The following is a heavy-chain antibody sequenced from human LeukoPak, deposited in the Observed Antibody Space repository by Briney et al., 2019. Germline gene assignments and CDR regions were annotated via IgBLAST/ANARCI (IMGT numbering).Heavy chain of an antibody. CDR1: GYTFTSYD. V-gene: IGHV1-8*01. D-gene: IGHD1-14*01. CDR3: AKRGGGTHGTTDPSYYFDY. CDR2: MNPNSGNT. J-gene: IGHJ4*02. Sequence: ASVKVSCKASGYTFTSYDINWVRQATGQGLEWMGWMNPNSGNTGYAQKFQGRVTMTRNTSISTAYMELSSLRSEDTAVYYCAKRGGGTHGTTDPSYYFDYWGQGTLVTVSS.